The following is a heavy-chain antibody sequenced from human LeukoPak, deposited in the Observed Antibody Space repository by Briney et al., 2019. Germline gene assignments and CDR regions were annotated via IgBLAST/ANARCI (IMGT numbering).Heavy chain of an antibody. CDR2: IYYSRST. J-gene: IGHJ4*02. CDR3: ARRKYYYDSSGYSYYFDY. V-gene: IGHV4-59*01. CDR1: GGSISSYY. Sequence: PSETLSLTCTVSGGSISSYYWSWIRQPPGKGLEWIGYIYYSRSTNYNPSLKSRVTISVDTSKNQFSLKLSSVTAADTAVYYCARRKYYYDSSGYSYYFDYWGQGTLVTVSS. D-gene: IGHD3-22*01.